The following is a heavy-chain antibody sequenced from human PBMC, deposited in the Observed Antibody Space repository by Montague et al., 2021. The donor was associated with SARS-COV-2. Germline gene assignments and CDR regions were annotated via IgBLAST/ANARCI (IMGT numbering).Heavy chain of an antibody. CDR1: GFTFSNYW. J-gene: IGHJ4*02. V-gene: IGHV3-7*01. Sequence: SLRLSCAASGFTFSNYWMNWARQAPGKGLEWVASIKPDGSGQNYADSVKGRFTISRDNAKKSLYLQMNSLRVGDTAVYYCARSLFSSGSFWGQGTLVTVSS. CDR3: ARSLFSSGSF. CDR2: IKPDGSGQ. D-gene: IGHD3-10*01.